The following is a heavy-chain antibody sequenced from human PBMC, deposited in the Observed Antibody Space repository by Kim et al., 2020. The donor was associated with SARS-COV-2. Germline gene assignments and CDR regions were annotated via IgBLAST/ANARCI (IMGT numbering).Heavy chain of an antibody. D-gene: IGHD1-1*01. CDR2: GKT. V-gene: IGHV3-15*01. CDR3: TTGDTTGGY. J-gene: IGHJ4*02. Sequence: GKTDYTAPVKGRFTISRDDSKNTLYLQMNSLKPEDTAVYYCTTGDTTGGYWGQGTLVTVSS.